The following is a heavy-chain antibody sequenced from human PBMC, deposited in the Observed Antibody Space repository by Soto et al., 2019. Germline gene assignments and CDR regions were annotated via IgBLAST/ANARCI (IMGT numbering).Heavy chain of an antibody. CDR3: AREGSAAAPFDY. V-gene: IGHV3-33*01. Sequence: GGSLRLSCAASGFTFSSYGMHWVRQAPGKGLEWVAVIWYDGSNKYYADSVEGRFTISRDNSKNTLYLQMNSLRAEDTAVYYCAREGSAAAPFDYWGQGTLVTVSS. CDR2: IWYDGSNK. D-gene: IGHD6-25*01. J-gene: IGHJ4*02. CDR1: GFTFSSYG.